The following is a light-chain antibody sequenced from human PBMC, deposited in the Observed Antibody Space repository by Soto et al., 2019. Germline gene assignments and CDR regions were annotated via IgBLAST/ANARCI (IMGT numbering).Light chain of an antibody. Sequence: EIVLTQSPATLSLSPGERATLSCRASQSVASYLAWYQQRPGQAPRLLIYDVSNRAIGIPARFSGSGSGTDFTLTISRLEPEDFAVYYCQQYGTSPRTFGQGTNVDI. J-gene: IGKJ1*01. CDR1: QSVASY. CDR2: DVS. CDR3: QQYGTSPRT. V-gene: IGKV3-11*01.